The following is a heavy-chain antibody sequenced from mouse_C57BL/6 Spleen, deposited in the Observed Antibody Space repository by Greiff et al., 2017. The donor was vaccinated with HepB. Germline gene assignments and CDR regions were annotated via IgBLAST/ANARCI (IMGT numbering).Heavy chain of an antibody. Sequence: EVQLQQSGPGLVKPSQSLSLTCTVTGYSITSGYGWNWIRQFPGNQLEWMGYISYSGSTNYNPSLKSRISITRDTSQNQFCLQLNSVTTEDTATYYCARTARIKYWGQGTTLTVSS. CDR2: ISYSGST. D-gene: IGHD1-2*01. CDR3: ARTARIKY. J-gene: IGHJ2*01. CDR1: GYSITSGYG. V-gene: IGHV3-2*02.